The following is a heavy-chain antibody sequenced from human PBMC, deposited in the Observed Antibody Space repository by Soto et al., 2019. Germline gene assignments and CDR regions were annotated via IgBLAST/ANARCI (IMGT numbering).Heavy chain of an antibody. CDR3: ARGLVPAATGVAFDI. CDR1: GFTFSSYA. V-gene: IGHV3-64*01. J-gene: IGHJ3*02. Sequence: GGSLRLSCAASGFTFSSYAMHWVRQAPGKGLEYVSAISSNGGSTYYANSVKGRFTISRDNSKNTLYLQMGSLRAEDMAVYYCARGLVPAATGVAFDIWGQGTMVTVSS. D-gene: IGHD2-2*01. CDR2: ISSNGGST.